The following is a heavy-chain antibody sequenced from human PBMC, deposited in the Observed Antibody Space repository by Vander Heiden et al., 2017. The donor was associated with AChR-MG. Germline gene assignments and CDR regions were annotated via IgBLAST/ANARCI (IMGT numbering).Heavy chain of an antibody. Sequence: EVPVLESGGGLVQPGGSLRLSCAASGFTFSPYARSWVRQAPGKGLEWVSEIGGRGDRTYYEDSVRVWFTVSRDYSKNTVHRHMNSLRVEENDVYYCAKEAACSVTNCYTVGYYLNSLDVWGQGTKVTVSS. CDR3: AKEAACSVTNCYTVGYYLNSLDV. V-gene: IGHV3-23*01. D-gene: IGHD1-26*01. CDR2: IGGRGDRT. CDR1: GFTFSPYA. J-gene: IGHJ6*02.